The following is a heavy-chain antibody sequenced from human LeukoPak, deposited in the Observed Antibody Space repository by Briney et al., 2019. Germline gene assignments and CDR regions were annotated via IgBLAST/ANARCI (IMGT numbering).Heavy chain of an antibody. CDR3: ARAYDSSGYYQRALDY. D-gene: IGHD3-22*01. CDR1: GGSISSSSYY. J-gene: IGHJ4*02. Sequence: SETLSLTCTVSGGSISSSSYYWGWIRQPPGKGLEWIGSIYYSGSTYYNPSLKSRVTISVDTSKNQFSLKLSSVTAADTAVYYCARAYDSSGYYQRALDYWGQGTLVTVSS. V-gene: IGHV4-39*01. CDR2: IYYSGST.